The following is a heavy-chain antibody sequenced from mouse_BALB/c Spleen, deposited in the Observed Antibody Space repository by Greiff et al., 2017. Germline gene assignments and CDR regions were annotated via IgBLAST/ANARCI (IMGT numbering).Heavy chain of an antibody. CDR1: GFTFSSYG. Sequence: DVKLVESGGDLVKPGGSLKLSCAASGFTFSSYGMSWVRQTPDKRLEWVATISSGGSYTYYPDSVKGRFTISRDNAKNNLYLQMSSLKSEDTAMYYCARDPYYGSSLYAMDYWGQGTSVTVSS. CDR3: ARDPYYGSSLYAMDY. CDR2: ISSGGSYT. V-gene: IGHV5-6*02. D-gene: IGHD1-1*01. J-gene: IGHJ4*01.